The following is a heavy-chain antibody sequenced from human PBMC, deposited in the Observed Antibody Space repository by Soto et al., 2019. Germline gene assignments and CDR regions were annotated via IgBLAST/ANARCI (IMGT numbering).Heavy chain of an antibody. V-gene: IGHV3-23*01. CDR1: GFTFSNYA. CDR2: ISGSGGST. CDR3: AXXXXXSWYEIDY. J-gene: IGHJ4*02. D-gene: IGHD6-13*01. Sequence: EVQLLESGGGLVQPGGSLRLSCAASGFTFSNYAVTWVRQAPGKGLEWVSTISGSGGSTYYADSVKGRFTISRDNSXXXXXLXMXSXXXXDTAVYYCAXXXXXSWYEIDYWGQGTLVTVSS.